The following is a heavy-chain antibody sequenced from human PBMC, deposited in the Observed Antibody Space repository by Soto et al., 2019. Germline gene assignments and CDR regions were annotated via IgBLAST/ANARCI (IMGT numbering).Heavy chain of an antibody. D-gene: IGHD6-6*01. Sequence: SETLSLTCTVSGDSINNYYWSWIRQPAGKGLEWIGRISTSGGASYNPSLKSRATMSVDMSKNQFSLELTSVTAADTAIYYCRRDFDFWGQGTLVTVSS. CDR1: GDSINNYY. CDR3: RRDFDF. J-gene: IGHJ4*02. V-gene: IGHV4-4*07. CDR2: ISTSGGA.